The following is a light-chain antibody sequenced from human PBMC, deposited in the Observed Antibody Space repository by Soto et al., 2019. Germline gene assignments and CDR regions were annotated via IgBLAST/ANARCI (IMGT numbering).Light chain of an antibody. J-gene: IGKJ3*01. V-gene: IGKV1-39*01. CDR3: QQTSSAPFT. CDR1: QNINTY. Sequence: DIQTTHSPYSLSAAVGDRVTIACRSSQNINTYLNWYQQKPGKAPKLLIFDAASLQNGVPSRFSGGGSRTDFTLTITSLQPEDFATYYCQQTSSAPFTFGPGT. CDR2: DAA.